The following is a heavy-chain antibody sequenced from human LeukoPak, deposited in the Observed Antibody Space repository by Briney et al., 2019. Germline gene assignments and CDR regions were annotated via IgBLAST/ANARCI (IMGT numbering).Heavy chain of an antibody. D-gene: IGHD3-10*01. CDR3: ARGSSSRYYGSGSYHKGLYYYYYYYMDV. CDR2: IYYSGST. V-gene: IGHV4-39*07. CDR1: GGSISRSRDY. Sequence: SETLSLTCTVSGGSISRSRDYWGWIRQPPGKGLEWIGSIYYSGSTNYNPSLKSRVTISVDTSKNQFSLKLSSVTAADTAVYYCARGSSSRYYGSGSYHKGLYYYYYYYMDVWGEGTTVTISS. J-gene: IGHJ6*03.